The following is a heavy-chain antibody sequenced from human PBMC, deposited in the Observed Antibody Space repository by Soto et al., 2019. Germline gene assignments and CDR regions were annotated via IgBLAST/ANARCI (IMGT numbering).Heavy chain of an antibody. V-gene: IGHV3-66*01. D-gene: IGHD1-26*01. CDR3: ARGRENYSYFDD. Sequence: PGGSLRLSCAASGFTVSTDWMYWVRQAPGKGLEWVSLIKSGGNTYYADSVEGRFTISRDNSKNTVYLQMNSLRAEDTAVYYCARGRENYSYFDDWGQGIVVTVSS. J-gene: IGHJ4*02. CDR2: IKSGGNT. CDR1: GFTVSTDW.